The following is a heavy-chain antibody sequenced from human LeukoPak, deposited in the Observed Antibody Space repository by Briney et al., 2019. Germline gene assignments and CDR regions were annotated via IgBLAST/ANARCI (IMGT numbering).Heavy chain of an antibody. CDR3: ARGQLRYFDWLFPFDP. J-gene: IGHJ5*02. V-gene: IGHV1-8*01. D-gene: IGHD3-9*01. CDR2: MNPNSGST. CDR1: GYTFTSYD. Sequence: ASVKVSCKASGYTFTSYDINWVRQATGQGLEWMGWMNPNSGSTGYAQKFQGRVTMTRNTSISTAYMELSSLRSEDTAVYYCARGQLRYFDWLFPFDPWGQGTLVTVSS.